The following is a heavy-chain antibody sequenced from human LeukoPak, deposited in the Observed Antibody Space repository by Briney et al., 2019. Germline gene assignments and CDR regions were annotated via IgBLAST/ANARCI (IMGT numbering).Heavy chain of an antibody. Sequence: SVTVSCKASGGTFRTYSVAWVRQAPGQGLEWMGGIIPIFGTPNYAQKFQGRVKVTTDDATGTAYMELSSLMSEDTAIYYCARVDRYHFYLDVWGKGTPVTVSS. CDR1: GGTFRTYS. CDR2: IIPIFGTP. V-gene: IGHV1-69*05. CDR3: ARVDRYHFYLDV. J-gene: IGHJ6*03.